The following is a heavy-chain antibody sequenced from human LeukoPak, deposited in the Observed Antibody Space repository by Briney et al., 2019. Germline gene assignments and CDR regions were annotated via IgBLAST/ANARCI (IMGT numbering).Heavy chain of an antibody. V-gene: IGHV4-4*07. CDR3: ARVFTTFGKYYFDY. Sequence: PSETLSLTCTVSGGSISSYYWSWIRQPAGKGLEWIGRIYTSGSTNYNPSLKSRVTISVDTSKNQFSLKLSSVTAADTAVYYCARVFTTFGKYYFDYWGQGTLVTVSS. D-gene: IGHD3-16*01. J-gene: IGHJ4*02. CDR1: GGSISSYY. CDR2: IYTSGST.